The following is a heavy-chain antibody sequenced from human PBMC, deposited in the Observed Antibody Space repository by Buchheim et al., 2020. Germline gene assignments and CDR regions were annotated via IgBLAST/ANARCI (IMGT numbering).Heavy chain of an antibody. V-gene: IGHV3-66*01. Sequence: VRLAESGGGLVKPGGSLRLSCAASGFNFNDYYMSWIRQAPGKRLEWVSVIYSGGITYYADSVKGRFTISRDNSKNTLYLQMNSLRAEDTAVYYCAREDRYGSGSFDYWGQGSL. D-gene: IGHD3-10*01. J-gene: IGHJ4*02. CDR3: AREDRYGSGSFDY. CDR1: GFNFNDYY. CDR2: IYSGGIT.